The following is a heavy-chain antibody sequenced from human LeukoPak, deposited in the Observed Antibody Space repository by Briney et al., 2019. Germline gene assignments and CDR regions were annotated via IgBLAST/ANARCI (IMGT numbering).Heavy chain of an antibody. J-gene: IGHJ5*02. V-gene: IGHV4-34*01. Sequence: SETLSLTCAVYGGSFSGYYWSWIRQPPGKGLEWIGEINHSGSTNYNPSHKSRVTISVDTSKNQFSLKLSSVTAADTAVYYCARGHDILTGYYLYNWFDPWGQGTLVTVSS. CDR1: GGSFSGYY. CDR2: INHSGST. CDR3: ARGHDILTGYYLYNWFDP. D-gene: IGHD3-9*01.